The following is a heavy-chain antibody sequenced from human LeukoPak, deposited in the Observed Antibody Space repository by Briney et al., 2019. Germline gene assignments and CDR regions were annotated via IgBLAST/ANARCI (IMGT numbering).Heavy chain of an antibody. V-gene: IGHV3-53*01. CDR3: ARGGPAKLVHYYYYYMDV. D-gene: IGHD6-13*01. J-gene: IGHJ6*03. CDR1: GFTVSSNY. CDR2: IYSGGST. Sequence: PGGSLRLSCAASGFTVSSNYMSWVRQAPGKGLEWVSVIYSGGSTYYADSVKGRFTISRDNSKNTLYLQMNSLRAEDTAVYYCARGGPAKLVHYYYYYMDVWGKGTTVTISS.